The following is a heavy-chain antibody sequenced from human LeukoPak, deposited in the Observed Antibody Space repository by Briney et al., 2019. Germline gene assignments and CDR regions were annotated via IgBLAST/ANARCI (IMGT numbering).Heavy chain of an antibody. CDR3: ARGGTTVTPGLLWFDP. V-gene: IGHV4-39*01. Sequence: SETLSLTCTVSGGSISSSSYFWGWIRLPPGKGLEWIGTIYFSGSTYYNPSLKSRVTISVDTSKNQFSLKLSSVTAADTAVYYCARGGTTVTPGLLWFDPWGQGTLVTVSS. CDR1: GGSISSSSYF. J-gene: IGHJ5*02. D-gene: IGHD4-17*01. CDR2: IYFSGST.